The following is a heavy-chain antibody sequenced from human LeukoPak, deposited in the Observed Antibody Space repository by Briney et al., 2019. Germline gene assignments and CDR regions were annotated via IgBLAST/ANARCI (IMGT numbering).Heavy chain of an antibody. CDR3: ARMFEF. CDR1: GFSVSNNY. Sequence: PGGSLRLSCAASGFSVSNNYMSWVRQAPGKGLEWVSYISSSGSTTYYADSVKGRFTISRDNAKNSLFLQMNSLRAEDTAVYFCARMFEFWGQGTLVTVSS. J-gene: IGHJ4*02. V-gene: IGHV3-11*04. CDR2: ISSSGSTT.